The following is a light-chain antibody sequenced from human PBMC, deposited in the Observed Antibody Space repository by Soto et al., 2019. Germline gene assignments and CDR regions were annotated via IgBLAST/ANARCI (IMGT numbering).Light chain of an antibody. V-gene: IGLV2-8*01. CDR2: EDS. J-gene: IGLJ2*01. Sequence: QPVLTQPPSASGSPGQSVTISCTGTSSDVGGYNCVSWYQQHPGKAPKLMIYEDSKRPSGVPDRFSGSKSGNTASLTVSGLQAEDEADYYCSSYAGSNIPVVFGGGTKVTVL. CDR3: SSYAGSNIPVV. CDR1: SSDVGGYNC.